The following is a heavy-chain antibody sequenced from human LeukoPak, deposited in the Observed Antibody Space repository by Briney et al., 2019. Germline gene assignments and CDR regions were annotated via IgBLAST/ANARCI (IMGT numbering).Heavy chain of an antibody. Sequence: GGSLRLSCAASGFTFSSYGMHSLRQAPGKGLEWVAFIRYDGSNKYYADSVKGRFTISRDNSKNTLYLQMNSLRAEDTAVYYCAKTPRSGYYLRYWGQGTLVTVSS. V-gene: IGHV3-30*02. CDR2: IRYDGSNK. CDR1: GFTFSSYG. D-gene: IGHD3-22*01. CDR3: AKTPRSGYYLRY. J-gene: IGHJ4*02.